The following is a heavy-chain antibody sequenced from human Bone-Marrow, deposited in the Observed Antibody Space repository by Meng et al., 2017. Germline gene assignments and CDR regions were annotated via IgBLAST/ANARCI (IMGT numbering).Heavy chain of an antibody. CDR2: VSFDGSKT. J-gene: IGHJ4*02. D-gene: IGHD3-10*01. Sequence: GGSLRLSCAASGFTFSNFGIHWVRQAPGKGLEWVAVVSFDGSKTYYAESLKGRFIISRDNSENTVYLQMTTLRAEDTGVYFCARGHITVVRGAYYFDHWGQGTLVTVSS. CDR1: GFTFSNFG. CDR3: ARGHITVVRGAYYFDH. V-gene: IGHV3-33*01.